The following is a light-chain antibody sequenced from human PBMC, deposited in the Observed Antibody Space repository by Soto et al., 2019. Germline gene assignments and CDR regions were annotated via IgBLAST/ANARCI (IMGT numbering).Light chain of an antibody. V-gene: IGKV3-20*01. CDR1: QSVSSSY. CDR3: QQYGSSPPYT. J-gene: IGKJ2*01. CDR2: GAS. Sequence: IVLTQSPGTLSLSPGERATLSCRASQSVSSSYLAWYQQKPGQAPRLLIYGASSRATGIPDRFSGSGSGTDSTLTISRLEPEDFAAYYCQQYGSSPPYTFGQGTKLEIK.